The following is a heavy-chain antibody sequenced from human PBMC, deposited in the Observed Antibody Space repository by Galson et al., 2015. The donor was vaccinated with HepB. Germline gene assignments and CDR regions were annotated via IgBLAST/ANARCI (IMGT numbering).Heavy chain of an antibody. Sequence: SVKVSCKASGYTFSIYIIHWVRQAPGQGLEWMGVINPLDDTTAYSQKFQGRLTVTSDKSTSTVYMELSSLGFEDTALYYCARIQAGYSGSLLLGDYWGQGTLVTVSS. CDR2: INPLDDTT. V-gene: IGHV1-46*01. D-gene: IGHD5-12*01. J-gene: IGHJ4*02. CDR1: GYTFSIYI. CDR3: ARIQAGYSGSLLLGDY.